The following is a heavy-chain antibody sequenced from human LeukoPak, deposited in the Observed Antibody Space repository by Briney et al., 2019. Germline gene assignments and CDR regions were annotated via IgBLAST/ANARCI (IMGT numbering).Heavy chain of an antibody. CDR3: ARDSSGYSSSPLPEGY. D-gene: IGHD6-13*01. CDR2: IYYSGST. J-gene: IGHJ4*02. CDR1: GGSISSSSYY. Sequence: PSETLSLTCTVSGGSISSSSYYWGWLRQPPGKGLEWIGSIYYSGSTYYNPSLKSRVTISVDTSKNQFSLKLSSVTAADTAVYYCARDSSGYSSSPLPEGYWGQGTLVTVSS. V-gene: IGHV4-39*07.